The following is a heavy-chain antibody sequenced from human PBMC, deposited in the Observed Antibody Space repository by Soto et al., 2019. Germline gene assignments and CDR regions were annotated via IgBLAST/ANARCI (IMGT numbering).Heavy chain of an antibody. V-gene: IGHV4-39*01. CDR2: IYYSGST. J-gene: IGHJ6*02. CDR3: AEVSIRSIGGYYYYGMDV. Sequence: SETLSLTCTVSGGSISSSSYYWGWIRQPPGKGLEWIGSIYYSGSTYYNPSLKSRVTISVDTSKNQFSLKLSSVTAADTAVYYCAEVSIRSIGGYYYYGMDVWGQGTTVTVSS. D-gene: IGHD2-21*01. CDR1: GGSISSSSYY.